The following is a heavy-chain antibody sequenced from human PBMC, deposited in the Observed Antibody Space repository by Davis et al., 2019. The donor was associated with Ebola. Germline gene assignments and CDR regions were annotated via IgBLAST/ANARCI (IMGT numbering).Heavy chain of an antibody. CDR2: ISWNSGSI. J-gene: IGHJ6*02. V-gene: IGHV3-9*01. D-gene: IGHD3-3*01. CDR1: GFTFDDYA. Sequence: LRLSCAASGFTFDDYAMHWVRQAPGKGLEWVSGISWNSGSIGYADSVKGRFTISRDNAKNSLYLQMNSLRAEDTALYYCAKGSTYYAVDVWGQGTTVTVSS. CDR3: AKGSTYYAVDV.